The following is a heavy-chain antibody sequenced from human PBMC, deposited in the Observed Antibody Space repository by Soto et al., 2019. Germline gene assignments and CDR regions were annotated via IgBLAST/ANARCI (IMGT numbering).Heavy chain of an antibody. V-gene: IGHV3-21*01. Sequence: PGGSLRLSCAASEFTFSSYSMNWVRQAPGKGLEWVSSISSSSSYIYYADSVKGRFTISRDNAKNSLYLQMNSLRAEDTAVYYCARDIFSAAFDIWGQGTMVTVSS. J-gene: IGHJ3*02. CDR3: ARDIFSAAFDI. D-gene: IGHD2-15*01. CDR2: ISSSSSYI. CDR1: EFTFSSYS.